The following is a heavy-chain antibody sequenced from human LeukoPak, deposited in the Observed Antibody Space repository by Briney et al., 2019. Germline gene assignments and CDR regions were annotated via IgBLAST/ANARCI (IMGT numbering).Heavy chain of an antibody. D-gene: IGHD1-26*01. Sequence: NPSQTLSLTCTVSGGSISSGGYYWRWIRQHPGKGLEWIGYIYYSGSTYYNPSLTSRVTISVDTSKNQFSLKLSSVAAADTAVYYCARDESGSCGRDLWGQGTRDRVSS. V-gene: IGHV4-31*03. CDR1: GGSISSGGYY. CDR2: IYYSGST. CDR3: ARDESGSCGRDL. J-gene: IGHJ5*02.